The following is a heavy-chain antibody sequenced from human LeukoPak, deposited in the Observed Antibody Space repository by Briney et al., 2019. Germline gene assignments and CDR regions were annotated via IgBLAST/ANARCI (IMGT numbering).Heavy chain of an antibody. J-gene: IGHJ4*02. D-gene: IGHD7-27*01. Sequence: GGSLRLSCAASGFTFSSHGMHWVRQAPGKGLEWVTFIRNDGSNKYYADAVKGRFTISRDNFENTFSLHMNSLRPEDTAVYYCVRDFSWGFDYWGQGILVTVSS. CDR3: VRDFSWGFDY. CDR1: GFTFSSHG. V-gene: IGHV3-30*02. CDR2: IRNDGSNK.